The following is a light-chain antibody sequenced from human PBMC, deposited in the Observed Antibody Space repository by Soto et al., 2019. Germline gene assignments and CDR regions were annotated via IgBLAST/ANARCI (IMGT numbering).Light chain of an antibody. CDR2: AAS. CDR1: QSISSY. CDR3: QQSYSTPLT. J-gene: IGKJ4*01. Sequence: DIQMTQSPSSLSASVGDRVTITCRASQSISSYLNWYQQKPGKGPNLLIYAASSLQSGVPSRFSGSGSGTDFTLTISSLQPEDFGNYYCQQSYSTPLTFVGGTKVEIK. V-gene: IGKV1-39*01.